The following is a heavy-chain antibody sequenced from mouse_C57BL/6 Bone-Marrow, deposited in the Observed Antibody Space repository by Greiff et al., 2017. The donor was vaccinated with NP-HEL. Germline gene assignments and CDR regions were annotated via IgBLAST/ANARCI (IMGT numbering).Heavy chain of an antibody. CDR1: GYTFTSYG. CDR3: AVYYYGSSFYWYFDV. D-gene: IGHD1-1*01. J-gene: IGHJ1*03. Sequence: EVKLMESGAELVRPGSSVKMSCKTSGYTFTSYGINWVKQRPGQGLEWIGYIYIGNGYTEYNEKFKGKATLTSDTSSSTAYMQLSSLTSEDSAIYFCAVYYYGSSFYWYFDVWGTGTTVTVSS. CDR2: IYIGNGYT. V-gene: IGHV1-58*01.